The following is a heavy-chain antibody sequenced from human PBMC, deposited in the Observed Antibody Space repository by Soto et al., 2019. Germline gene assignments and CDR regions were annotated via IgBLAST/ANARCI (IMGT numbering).Heavy chain of an antibody. D-gene: IGHD3-16*01. Sequence: ASVKVSCKASGGTFSSYAISWVRQAPGQGLEWMGGIIPIFGTANYAQKFQGRVTITADESTSTAYMELSSLRSEDTAVYYCARGCLKRTPGGGWFDPWGQGTLVTVSS. CDR3: ARGCLKRTPGGGWFDP. CDR2: IIPIFGTA. V-gene: IGHV1-69*13. CDR1: GGTFSSYA. J-gene: IGHJ5*02.